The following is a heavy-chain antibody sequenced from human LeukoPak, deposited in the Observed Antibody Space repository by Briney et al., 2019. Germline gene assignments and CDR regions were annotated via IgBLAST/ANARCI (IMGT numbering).Heavy chain of an antibody. V-gene: IGHV1-24*01. CDR3: ATARAPEYSSSSVFVY. J-gene: IGHJ4*02. Sequence: GASVKVSCKVSGYTLTELSMHWVRQAPGKGLEWMGGFDPEDGETIYAQKFQGRVTVTEDTSTDTAYMELSSLRSEDTAVYYCATARAPEYSSSSVFVYWGQGTLVTVSS. D-gene: IGHD6-6*01. CDR2: FDPEDGET. CDR1: GYTLTELS.